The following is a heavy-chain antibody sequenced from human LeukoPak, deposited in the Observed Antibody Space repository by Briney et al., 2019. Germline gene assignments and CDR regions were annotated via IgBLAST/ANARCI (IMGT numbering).Heavy chain of an antibody. Sequence: GASVKVSCKASGYTFTSYGISWVRQAPGQGLEWMGWISAYNGNTNYAQKLQGRVTMTTDTSTSTAYMELRSLRSDDTAVYYCARSVGSSSWYGYYYYYYYMDVWGKGATVTVSS. V-gene: IGHV1-18*01. J-gene: IGHJ6*03. CDR2: ISAYNGNT. CDR3: ARSVGSSSWYGYYYYYYYMDV. D-gene: IGHD6-13*01. CDR1: GYTFTSYG.